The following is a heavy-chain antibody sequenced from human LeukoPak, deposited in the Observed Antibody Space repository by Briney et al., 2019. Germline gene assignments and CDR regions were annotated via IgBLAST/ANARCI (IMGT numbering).Heavy chain of an antibody. V-gene: IGHV3-30*18. CDR3: AKGVGGYTIGYYFDY. CDR2: ISYDASNK. CDR1: GFTLNTYG. Sequence: GGSLRLSCAASGFTLNTYGMHWVRQAPGKGLEWVAVISYDASNKNYADPVKGRFTISRDYSKNTVYLQMNSLRAEDTAVYFCAKGVGGYTIGYYFDYWGQGTPVTVSS. J-gene: IGHJ4*02. D-gene: IGHD5-18*01.